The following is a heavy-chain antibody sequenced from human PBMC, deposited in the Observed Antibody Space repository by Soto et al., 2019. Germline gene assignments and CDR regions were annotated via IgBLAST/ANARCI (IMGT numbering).Heavy chain of an antibody. CDR3: ARGVFPLAAAVGRWFDP. J-gene: IGHJ5*02. V-gene: IGHV4-34*01. Sequence: SETLSLTCAVYGGSFSGYYWSWIRQPPGKGLEWIGEINHSGSTNYNPSLKSRVTISVDTSKNQFSLKLSSVTAADTAVYYCARGVFPLAAAVGRWFDPWGQGTLVTVSS. D-gene: IGHD6-13*01. CDR1: GGSFSGYY. CDR2: INHSGST.